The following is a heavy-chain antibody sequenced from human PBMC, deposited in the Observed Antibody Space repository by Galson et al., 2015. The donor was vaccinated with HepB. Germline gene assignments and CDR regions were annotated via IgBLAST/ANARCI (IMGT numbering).Heavy chain of an antibody. Sequence: SCKASGGTFSSYAISWVRQAPGQGLEWVGDIIPTFGTTNYAHKFRGRVTITADESSTNAYMELTSLRPEDTAVYSCAREGGRPAIYYFDYWGQGTPVTVAS. D-gene: IGHD1-26*01. J-gene: IGHJ4*02. CDR3: AREGGRPAIYYFDY. CDR2: IIPTFGTT. V-gene: IGHV1-69*01. CDR1: GGTFSSYA.